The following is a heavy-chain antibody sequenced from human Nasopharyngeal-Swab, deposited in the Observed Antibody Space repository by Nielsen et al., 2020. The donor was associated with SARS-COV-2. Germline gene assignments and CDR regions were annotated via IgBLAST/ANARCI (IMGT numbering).Heavy chain of an antibody. CDR2: FDPETDET. V-gene: IGHV1-24*01. D-gene: IGHD1-1*01. J-gene: IGHJ4*02. Sequence: ASVKVSCKASGYIFTSYDISWVRQARGKGLEWMGGFDPETDETLYAQKFQGRVTMTQDTSTDAAYMKVNRLRSEDTAIYYCVTGLQQYRLQFDYWGQGTLVTVSS. CDR1: GYIFTSYD. CDR3: VTGLQQYRLQFDY.